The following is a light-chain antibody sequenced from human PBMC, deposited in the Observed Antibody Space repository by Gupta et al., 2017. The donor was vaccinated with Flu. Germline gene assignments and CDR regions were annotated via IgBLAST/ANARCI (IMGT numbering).Light chain of an antibody. J-gene: IGLJ2*01. CDR1: SGSTANNY. CDR3: QSYDSVTRDVV. Sequence: NLLLTPPPPVSASPGWTVTISCTRSSGSTANNYVQWYEQRPGSCPSTGIFEDNRRTSGVSERSSGSIDSSSSTASLTIAGLKTEDEADYFCQSYDSVTRDVVFGGGTKLTVL. V-gene: IGLV6-57*01. CDR2: EDN.